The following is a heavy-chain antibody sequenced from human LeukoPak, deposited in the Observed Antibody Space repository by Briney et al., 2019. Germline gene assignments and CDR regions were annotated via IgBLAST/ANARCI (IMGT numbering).Heavy chain of an antibody. CDR1: GGSISPYY. Sequence: SETLSLTCTVSGGSISPYYWSWIRQPPGKGLEWIGYIYYSGSTNYNPSLKNRVSMSVDTSKNQFSLKLNSVTAADTAVYYCARYSADRYCSSTSCYIRSSSSLDYWGQGTLVTVSS. D-gene: IGHD2-2*01. CDR3: ARYSADRYCSSTSCYIRSSSSLDY. J-gene: IGHJ4*02. CDR2: IYYSGST. V-gene: IGHV4-59*01.